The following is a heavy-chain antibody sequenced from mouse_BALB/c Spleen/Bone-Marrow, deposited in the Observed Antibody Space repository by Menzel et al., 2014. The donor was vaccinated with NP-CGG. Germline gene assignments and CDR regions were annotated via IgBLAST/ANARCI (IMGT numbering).Heavy chain of an antibody. CDR1: GYTFTTYT. Sequence: QVQLQQSGAELARPGASVKMSCRASGYTFTTYTIHWVRQRPGQGLEWIGYINPSSGYTNYNQKFKDKATLTADKSSSTAYMQLSSLTSEDSAVYYCARLDGYYVAMDYWGQGTSVTVSS. J-gene: IGHJ4*01. D-gene: IGHD2-3*01. CDR3: ARLDGYYVAMDY. V-gene: IGHV1-4*01. CDR2: INPSSGYT.